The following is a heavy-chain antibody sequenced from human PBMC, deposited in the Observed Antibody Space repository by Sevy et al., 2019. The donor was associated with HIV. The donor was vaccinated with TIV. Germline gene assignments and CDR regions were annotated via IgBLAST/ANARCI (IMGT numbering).Heavy chain of an antibody. CDR1: GYTFTGYY. J-gene: IGHJ3*02. CDR3: ARSGIAAAGNAFDI. D-gene: IGHD6-13*01. V-gene: IGHV1-2*06. CDR2: INPNSGGT. Sequence: ASVKVSCKASGYTFTGYYMHWVRQAPGQGLEWMGRINPNSGGTNYAQKFQGRVTMTRDTSISTAYMELGRLGSDDTAVYYCARSGIAAAGNAFDIWGQGTMVTVSS.